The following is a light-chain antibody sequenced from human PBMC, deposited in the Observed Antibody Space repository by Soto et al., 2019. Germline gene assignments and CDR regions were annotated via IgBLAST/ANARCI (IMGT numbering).Light chain of an antibody. CDR1: SSDIGGYNY. J-gene: IGLJ7*01. CDR2: EVS. Sequence: QSASVSGSPGQSITISCTGTSSDIGGYNYVSWYQHHPGKAPKLMLYEVSKRPSGVSNRFSGSKSGDTASLIISGLQAEDEADYYCSSYTSSGTLVFGGGTQLTVL. CDR3: SSYTSSGTLV. V-gene: IGLV2-14*01.